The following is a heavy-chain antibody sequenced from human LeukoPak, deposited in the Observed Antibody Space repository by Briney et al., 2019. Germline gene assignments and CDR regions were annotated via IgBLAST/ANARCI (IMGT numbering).Heavy chain of an antibody. V-gene: IGHV3-13*01. Sequence: GGSLRLSCAASGFTFSSYDMHWVRQVTGKGLEWVSGIGTAGDTYYPGSVKGRFTVSRENAKNSLYLQMNSLSAGDTAVYYCARGTRYRYDYWGQGTLVTVSS. CDR1: GFTFSSYD. J-gene: IGHJ4*02. CDR2: IGTAGDT. D-gene: IGHD1-1*01. CDR3: ARGTRYRYDY.